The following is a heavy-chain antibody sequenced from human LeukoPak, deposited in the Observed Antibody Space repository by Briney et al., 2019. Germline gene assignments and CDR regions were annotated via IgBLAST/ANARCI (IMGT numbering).Heavy chain of an antibody. V-gene: IGHV3-30-3*02. CDR3: AKESSSGWYLDPDY. CDR2: ISYDGSNK. J-gene: IGHJ4*02. Sequence: GGSLRLSCAASGFTFSSYAMHWVRQAPGKGLEWVAFISYDGSNKYYADSVKGRFTISRDNSKNTLYLQMNSLRAEDTAVYYCAKESSSGWYLDPDYWGQGTLVTVSS. CDR1: GFTFSSYA. D-gene: IGHD6-19*01.